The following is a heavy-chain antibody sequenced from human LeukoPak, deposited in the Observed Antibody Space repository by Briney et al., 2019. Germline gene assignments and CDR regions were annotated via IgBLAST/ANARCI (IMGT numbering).Heavy chain of an antibody. Sequence: SQTLSLTCAISGDGVSSNSAAWNWIRQSPSRGLEWLGRTYYRSKWYNDYAVSVKSRITINPDTSKNQFSLQLNSVTPEDTAVYYCARVALTYYDFWSGYNLMDVWGKGTTVTVSS. V-gene: IGHV6-1*01. J-gene: IGHJ6*03. CDR1: GDGVSSNSAA. CDR2: TYYRSKWYN. CDR3: ARVALTYYDFWSGYNLMDV. D-gene: IGHD3-3*01.